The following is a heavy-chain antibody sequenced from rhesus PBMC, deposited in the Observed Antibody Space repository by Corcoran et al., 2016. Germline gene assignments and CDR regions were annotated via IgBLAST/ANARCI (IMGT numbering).Heavy chain of an antibody. CDR2: IYGSRTST. Sequence: QVQLQESGPGLVKPSETLSVTCAVSGGSVSSSYWSWIRQAPGEGLEWIGYIYGSRTSTNYNPPLKSRVTISKDTSKNQFSWKLSSVTAADTAVYYCARRSWNNVDYWGQGVLVTVSS. D-gene: IGHD1-20*01. V-gene: IGHV4-169*01. CDR1: GGSVSSSY. CDR3: ARRSWNNVDY. J-gene: IGHJ4*01.